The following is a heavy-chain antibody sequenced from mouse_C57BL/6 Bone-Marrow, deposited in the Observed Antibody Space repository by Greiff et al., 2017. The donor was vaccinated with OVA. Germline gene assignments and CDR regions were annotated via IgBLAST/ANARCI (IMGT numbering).Heavy chain of an antibody. V-gene: IGHV1-81*01. D-gene: IGHD1-1*01. J-gene: IGHJ2*01. Sequence: VQLQQSGAELARPGASVKLSCKASGYTFTSYGISWVKQRTGQGLEWIGEIYPRSGNTYYNEKFKGKATLTADKSSSTAYVELRSLTSEDSAVYFCAREDYGSSLDYCGQGTTLTVSS. CDR2: IYPRSGNT. CDR3: AREDYGSSLDY. CDR1: GYTFTSYG.